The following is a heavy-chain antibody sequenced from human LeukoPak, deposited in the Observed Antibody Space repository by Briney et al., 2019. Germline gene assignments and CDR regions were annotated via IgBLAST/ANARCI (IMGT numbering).Heavy chain of an antibody. CDR3: ARFKGGTGFDY. V-gene: IGHV4-39*01. J-gene: IGHJ4*02. CDR2: ISSSGKA. D-gene: IGHD1-26*01. CDR1: GGSITTTDFD. Sequence: SDTLSLTCAVSGGSITTTDFDWARIRQPPGQGFEWIATISSSGKAYYYPSLMSRVTISVDTSKNQFSVDVTSVTAADTGLFYCARFKGGTGFDYWGRGILVIVS.